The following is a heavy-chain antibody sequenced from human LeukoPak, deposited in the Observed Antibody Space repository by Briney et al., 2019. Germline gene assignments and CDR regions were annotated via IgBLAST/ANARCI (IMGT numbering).Heavy chain of an antibody. D-gene: IGHD2-2*01. V-gene: IGHV1-2*06. CDR2: IHPNSGDT. Sequence: GASVKVSCKASGYTFTGYYMNWVRQAPGQGLEWMGRIHPNSGDTNYAQKLQGRVTMTRDTSISTAYLELSRLTSDDTAVYYCARDEDVGDCTTTSCGWFDPWGQGTLVTVSS. CDR1: GYTFTGYY. CDR3: ARDEDVGDCTTTSCGWFDP. J-gene: IGHJ5*02.